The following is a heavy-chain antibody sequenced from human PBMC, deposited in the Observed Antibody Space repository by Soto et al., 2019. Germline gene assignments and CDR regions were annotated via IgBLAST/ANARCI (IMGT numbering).Heavy chain of an antibody. J-gene: IGHJ4*02. CDR1: GFTFSSYS. V-gene: IGHV3-48*01. D-gene: IGHD4-4*01. CDR3: ASLLGTMTTVHFDY. CDR2: ISSSSSTI. Sequence: PGGSXRLSCAASGFTFSSYSMNWVRQAPGKGLEWVSYISSSSSTIYYADSVKGRFTISRDNAKNSLYLQMNSLRAEDTAVYYCASLLGTMTTVHFDYWGQGTLVTVSS.